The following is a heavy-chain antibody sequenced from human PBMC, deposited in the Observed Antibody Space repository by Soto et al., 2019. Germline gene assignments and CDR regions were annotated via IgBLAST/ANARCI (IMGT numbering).Heavy chain of an antibody. J-gene: IGHJ4*02. CDR2: IAVGSGYT. D-gene: IGHD2-8*01. CDR1: GFTFTSSA. Sequence: ASVKVSCKASGFTFTSSAFQWVRQARGQRLEWIGWIAVGSGYTNYAQRFQDRVTLTRDMSTATTYMELSRLTSEDTAIYYCAADATAWQQMVPSDYWGPGTLVTVSS. V-gene: IGHV1-58*01. CDR3: AADATAWQQMVPSDY.